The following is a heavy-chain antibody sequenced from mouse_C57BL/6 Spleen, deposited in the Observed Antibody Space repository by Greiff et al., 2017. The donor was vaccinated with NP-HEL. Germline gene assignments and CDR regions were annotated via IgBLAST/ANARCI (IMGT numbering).Heavy chain of an antibody. CDR3: ANGWLLLSNAMDY. Sequence: VQLKESVAELVRPGASVKLSCTASGFNIKNTYMHWVKQRPEQGLEWIGRIDPANGNTKYAPKFQGKATITADTSSNTAYLQLSSLTSEDTAIYYRANGWLLLSNAMDYWGQGTSVTVSS. D-gene: IGHD2-3*01. V-gene: IGHV14-3*01. CDR2: IDPANGNT. CDR1: GFNIKNTY. J-gene: IGHJ4*01.